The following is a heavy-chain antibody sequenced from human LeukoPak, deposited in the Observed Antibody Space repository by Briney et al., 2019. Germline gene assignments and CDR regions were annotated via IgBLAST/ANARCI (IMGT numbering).Heavy chain of an antibody. J-gene: IGHJ6*03. CDR1: GFTFNSYW. V-gene: IGHV3-7*01. D-gene: IGHD3-10*01. CDR3: ARERGDPMGRGVIIKHKYYYYMDV. CDR2: IKEDGSEK. Sequence: GGSLRLSCAASGFTFNSYWMSWVRQAPGKGLEWVANIKEDGSEKYYVDSVKGRFTISRDNAKSSLYLQMNSLRAEDTAVYYCARERGDPMGRGVIIKHKYYYYMDVWGKGTTVTVSS.